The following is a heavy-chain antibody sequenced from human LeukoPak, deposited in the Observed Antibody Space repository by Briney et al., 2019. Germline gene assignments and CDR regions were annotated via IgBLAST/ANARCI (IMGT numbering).Heavy chain of an antibody. D-gene: IGHD4-17*01. CDR2: IYNSGST. J-gene: IGHJ5*02. CDR1: GGSISSGLYY. V-gene: IGHV4-61*02. CDR3: ARVERYNGDYGWFDP. Sequence: SQTLSLTCTVSGGSISSGLYYWSWIRQPAGKGLEWIGRIYNSGSTYYNPSLKSRVTISVDTSKNQFSLRLRSVTAADTAMYYCARVERYNGDYGWFDPWGQGNLVTVSS.